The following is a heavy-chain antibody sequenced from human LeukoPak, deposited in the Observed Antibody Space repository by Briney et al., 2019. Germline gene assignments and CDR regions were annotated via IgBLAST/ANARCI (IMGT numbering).Heavy chain of an antibody. J-gene: IGHJ6*03. CDR2: TIPIFGTA. D-gene: IGHD1-26*01. CDR3: ARGKVDGSYYSYYYYMDV. V-gene: IGHV1-69*13. CDR1: GGTFSSYA. Sequence: ASVKVPCKASGGTFSSYAISWVRQAPGQGLEWMGGTIPIFGTANYAQKFQGRVTITADESTSTAYMELSSLRSEDTAVYYCARGKVDGSYYSYYYYMDVWGKGTTVTVSS.